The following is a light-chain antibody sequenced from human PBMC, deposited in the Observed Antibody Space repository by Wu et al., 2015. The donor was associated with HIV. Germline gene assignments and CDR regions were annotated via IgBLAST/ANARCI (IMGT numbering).Light chain of an antibody. CDR1: QSISGY. Sequence: DIVLTQSPATLSLSPGERAALSCRASQSISGYLAWFQQKPGQAPRLLIYGASSRATGIPDRFSGSGSGTDFTLTISRLEPEDFAVYYCQQYGSSWSFGQGTKVEIK. V-gene: IGKV3-20*01. CDR3: QQYGSSWS. CDR2: GAS. J-gene: IGKJ1*01.